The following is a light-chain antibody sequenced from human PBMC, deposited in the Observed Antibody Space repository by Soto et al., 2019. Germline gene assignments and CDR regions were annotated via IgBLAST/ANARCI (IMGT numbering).Light chain of an antibody. Sequence: QSVLTQPRSVSGSPGQSVTISCTGSSSDVGGYNFVSWYQQHPGKAPKVLVYDVSQRPSGVSNRFSASKSGNTASLTISGLQAEDEADYYCSSYATSNTYMIFGGGTKLTVL. V-gene: IGLV2-11*01. CDR3: SSYATSNTYMI. J-gene: IGLJ2*01. CDR2: DVS. CDR1: SSDVGGYNF.